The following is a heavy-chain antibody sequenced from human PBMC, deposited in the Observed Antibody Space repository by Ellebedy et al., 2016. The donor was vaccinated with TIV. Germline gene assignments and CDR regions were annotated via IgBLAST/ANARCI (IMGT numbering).Heavy chain of an antibody. V-gene: IGHV3-23*01. Sequence: GESLKISXAASGFIFSTYAMSWVRQATGKGLEWVSGVSGNGGSTYYADSVKGRFTISRDNAKNTLYLQMNSLRAEDTAVYSCARESGYYGMDVWGQGTTVTVSS. CDR1: GFIFSTYA. J-gene: IGHJ6*02. D-gene: IGHD3-3*01. CDR2: VSGNGGST. CDR3: ARESGYYGMDV.